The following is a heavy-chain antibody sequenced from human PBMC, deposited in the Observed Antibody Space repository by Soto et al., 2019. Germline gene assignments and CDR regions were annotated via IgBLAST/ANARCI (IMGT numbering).Heavy chain of an antibody. CDR2: INPNSGGT. Sequence: ASVKVSCKASGYTFTGYYMHWVRQAPGQGLEWMGWINPNSGGTNYAQKFQGRVTMTRDTSISTAYMELSRLRSDDTAVYYCAREPGYCSGGSCHTGDYYYYGMDVWGQGTTVTV. CDR3: AREPGYCSGGSCHTGDYYYYGMDV. CDR1: GYTFTGYY. J-gene: IGHJ6*02. D-gene: IGHD2-15*01. V-gene: IGHV1-2*02.